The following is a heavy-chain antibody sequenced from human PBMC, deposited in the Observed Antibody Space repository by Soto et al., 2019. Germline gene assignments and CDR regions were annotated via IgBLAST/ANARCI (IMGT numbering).Heavy chain of an antibody. J-gene: IGHJ4*02. V-gene: IGHV3-30*18. CDR3: AKTVSSSGWDDFDY. D-gene: IGHD6-19*01. CDR1: GFTFSSYG. CDR2: ISYDGSNK. Sequence: GGSLRLSCAASGFTFSSYGMHWVRQAPGKGLEWVAVISYDGSNKYYADSVKGRFTISRDNSKNTLYLQMNSLRAEDTAVYYCAKTVSSSGWDDFDYWGQGTLVTVSS.